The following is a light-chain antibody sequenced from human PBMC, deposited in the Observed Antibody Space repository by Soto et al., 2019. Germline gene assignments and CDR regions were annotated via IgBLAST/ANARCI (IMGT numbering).Light chain of an antibody. Sequence: EIVFTQSPCTLSLSPGERATLSCRASQSVSNNYLAWYQQKPGQAPRLLIYDAFKRASDIPARFSGSGSGTDFTLTISSLEPEDSAVYYCQQRSNWPPLTFGGGTKVDIK. V-gene: IGKV3-11*01. CDR1: QSVSNNY. J-gene: IGKJ4*01. CDR3: QQRSNWPPLT. CDR2: DAF.